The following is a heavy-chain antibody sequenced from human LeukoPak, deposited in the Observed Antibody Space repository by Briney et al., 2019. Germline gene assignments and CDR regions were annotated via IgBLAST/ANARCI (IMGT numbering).Heavy chain of an antibody. Sequence: ASVKVSCKASGGTFSSYAISWVRQAPGQGLEWMGRIIPILGIANYAQKFQGRVTITADKSTSTAYMELSSLRSEDTAVYYCARSALWSGYYSDYWGQGTLVTVSS. V-gene: IGHV1-69*04. CDR3: ARSALWSGYYSDY. CDR1: GGTFSSYA. D-gene: IGHD3-3*01. J-gene: IGHJ4*02. CDR2: IIPILGIA.